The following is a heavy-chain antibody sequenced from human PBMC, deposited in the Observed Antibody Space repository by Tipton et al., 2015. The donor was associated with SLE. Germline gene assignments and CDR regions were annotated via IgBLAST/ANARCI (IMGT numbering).Heavy chain of an antibody. CDR1: GGSFSGYY. V-gene: IGHV4-34*01. J-gene: IGHJ4*02. CDR3: ARGYGPVVS. CDR2: INHSGST. D-gene: IGHD4-17*01. Sequence: TLSLTCAVYGGSFSGYYWSWIRQPPGKGLEWIGEINHSGSTNYNPSLKSRVTISVDTSKNQFSLKLSSVTAADTAVYYCARGYGPVVSWGQGTPVTVSS.